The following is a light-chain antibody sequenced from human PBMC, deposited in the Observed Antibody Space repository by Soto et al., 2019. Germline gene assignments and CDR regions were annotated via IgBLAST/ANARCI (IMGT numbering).Light chain of an antibody. J-gene: IGKJ2*01. Sequence: EIVMTQSPATLSVSPGERATLSCRASQSVSSNLAWYQQKPGQAPRLLIYGASTRATGIPARFSGSGSGTEFTLTFSSLQSEDFAVYYCQQYNNWPPYTLGQGTKLEIK. CDR2: GAS. V-gene: IGKV3-15*01. CDR1: QSVSSN. CDR3: QQYNNWPPYT.